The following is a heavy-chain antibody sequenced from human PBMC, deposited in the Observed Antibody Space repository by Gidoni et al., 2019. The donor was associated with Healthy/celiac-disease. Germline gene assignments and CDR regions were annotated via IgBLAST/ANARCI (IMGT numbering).Heavy chain of an antibody. J-gene: IGHJ2*01. CDR3: ARRLYGSGSYYGWYFDL. CDR2: IYYSGST. D-gene: IGHD3-10*01. CDR1: GGSISSSSYY. Sequence: QLQLQESGPGLVKPSETLSLTCTVSGGSISSSSYYRGWIRQPPGKGLEWIGSIYYSGSTYYNPSLKSRVTISVDTSKNQFSLKLSSVTAADTAVYYCARRLYGSGSYYGWYFDLWGRGTLVTVSS. V-gene: IGHV4-39*01.